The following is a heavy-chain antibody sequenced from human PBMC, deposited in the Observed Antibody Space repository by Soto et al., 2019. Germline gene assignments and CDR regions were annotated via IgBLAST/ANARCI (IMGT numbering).Heavy chain of an antibody. V-gene: IGHV4-30-4*01. J-gene: IGHJ6*02. CDR1: GGSISSDHYH. CDR2: IPYSGSV. Sequence: QVQLQESGPGLVRPSQTLSLTCTVSGGSISSDHYHWTWIRQTPGKGLEWIGYIPYSGSVYYNPSLQRRVTMSVDTSKNLFSLKLSSVTAADTAVYFCVREDDGGDRDYYGLDVWGQGTTVTVSS. CDR3: VREDDGGDRDYYGLDV. D-gene: IGHD4-17*01.